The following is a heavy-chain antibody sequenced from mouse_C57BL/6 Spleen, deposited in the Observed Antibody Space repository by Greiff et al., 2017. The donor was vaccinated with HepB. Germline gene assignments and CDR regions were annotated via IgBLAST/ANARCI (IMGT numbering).Heavy chain of an antibody. V-gene: IGHV1-82*01. CDR2: IYPGAGDT. Sequence: VQLQQSGPELVKPGASVKISCKASGYAFSSSWMNWVKQRPGKGLEWIGRIYPGAGDTNYNGKFKGKATLTADKSSSTAYMQLSSLTSEDSAVYFCARCDGYYAYDYARDYWGQGTSVTVSS. CDR3: ARCDGYYAYDYARDY. J-gene: IGHJ4*01. CDR1: GYAFSSSW. D-gene: IGHD2-3*01.